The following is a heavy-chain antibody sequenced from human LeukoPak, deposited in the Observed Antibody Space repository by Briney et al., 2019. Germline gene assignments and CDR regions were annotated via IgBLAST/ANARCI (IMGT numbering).Heavy chain of an antibody. CDR2: ISGSGADT. V-gene: IGHV3-23*01. Sequence: GRSLRLSCGGSGFTFSRYAMTWVRQAPGQGLEWVAIISGSGADTHYAGSVKGRFTVSRDNSKNTVYLQMNSLRVEDTALYYCTLRTDYWGQGTRVTVSS. J-gene: IGHJ4*02. CDR1: GFTFSRYA. CDR3: TLRTDY.